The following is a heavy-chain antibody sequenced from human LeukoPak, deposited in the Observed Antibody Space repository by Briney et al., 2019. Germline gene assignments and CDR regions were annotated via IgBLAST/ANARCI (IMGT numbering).Heavy chain of an antibody. CDR3: ARSPTVALIDY. CDR1: GDSISSYF. V-gene: IGHV4-59*01. D-gene: IGHD4-23*01. CDR2: TYYSGST. J-gene: IGHJ4*02. Sequence: SETLSLTCTVSGDSISSYFWSWMRQPPGKGLEWIGCTYYSGSTKYKPSLKSRVTISVDTSKNQFSLRLGSVTTADTAVYCCARSPTVALIDYWGQGTLVTVSS.